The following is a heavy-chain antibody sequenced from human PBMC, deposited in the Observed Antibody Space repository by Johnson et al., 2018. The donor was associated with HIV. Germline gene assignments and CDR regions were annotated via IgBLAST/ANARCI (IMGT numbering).Heavy chain of an antibody. J-gene: IGHJ3*02. CDR3: AREIGGSYYRDAFDI. Sequence: EVQLVESGGGVVQPGRSLRLSCVVSGFTFSDYAVNWVRQAPGKGLEWVSAIGTAGDTYYPGSVKGRFTISRDNAKNSLYLQMNSLRAEDTAVYYCAREIGGSYYRDAFDIWGQGTMVTVSS. CDR1: GFTFSDYA. V-gene: IGHV3-13*01. D-gene: IGHD1-26*01. CDR2: IGTAGDT.